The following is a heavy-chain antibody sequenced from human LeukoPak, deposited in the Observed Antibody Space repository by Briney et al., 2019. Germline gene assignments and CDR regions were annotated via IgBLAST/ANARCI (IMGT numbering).Heavy chain of an antibody. Sequence: GGSLRLSCAAPGFIFTDYWMHWVRQAPGKELVWVARIRGDGRATTYADSVKGRFTISRDNAMNTVFLQMKSLRADDTGTYYCARFYFPEEHDRAWYEAHWGQGVLVTVS. CDR3: ARFYFPEEHDRAWYEAH. J-gene: IGHJ4*02. CDR1: GFIFTDYW. CDR2: IRGDGRAT. D-gene: IGHD6-19*01. V-gene: IGHV3-74*03.